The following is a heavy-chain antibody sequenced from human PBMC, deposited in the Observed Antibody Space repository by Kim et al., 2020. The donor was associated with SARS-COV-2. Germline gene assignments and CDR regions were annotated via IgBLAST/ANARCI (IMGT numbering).Heavy chain of an antibody. CDR3: ARTMAAAGYYYGMDV. Sequence: PSFQGQVTISADKSISTAYLQWSSLKASDTAMYYCARTMAAAGYYYGMDVWGQGTTVTVSS. V-gene: IGHV5-51*01. D-gene: IGHD6-13*01. J-gene: IGHJ6*02.